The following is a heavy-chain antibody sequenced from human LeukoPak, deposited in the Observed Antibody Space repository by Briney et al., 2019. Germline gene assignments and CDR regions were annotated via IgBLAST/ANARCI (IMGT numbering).Heavy chain of an antibody. Sequence: PSETLSLTCTVSGGSISSYYWSWIRQPPGKGLEWIGYIYYSGSTNYNPSLKSRVTISVDTSKNQFSLKLSSVTAADTAVYYCARDRRDYDILTGYYPDAFDIWGQGTMATVSS. CDR2: IYYSGST. CDR1: GGSISSYY. D-gene: IGHD3-9*01. V-gene: IGHV4-59*01. J-gene: IGHJ3*02. CDR3: ARDRRDYDILTGYYPDAFDI.